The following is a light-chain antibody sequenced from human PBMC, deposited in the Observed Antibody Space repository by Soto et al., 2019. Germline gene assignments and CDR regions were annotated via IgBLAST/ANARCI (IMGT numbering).Light chain of an antibody. Sequence: EIVLTQSPATLSLSPGERATLSCRASQSVSSYLAWYQQKPGQAPRLLIYDSSNRATGIPARFSGSGSGTDFPLTISSREPEDFAVYYCHRRSNWTPWRFGQGTKVEIK. CDR3: HRRSNWTPWR. J-gene: IGKJ1*01. V-gene: IGKV3-11*01. CDR1: QSVSSY. CDR2: DSS.